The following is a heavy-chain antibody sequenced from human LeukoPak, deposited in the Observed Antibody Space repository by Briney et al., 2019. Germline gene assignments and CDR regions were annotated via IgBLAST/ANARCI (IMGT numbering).Heavy chain of an antibody. D-gene: IGHD3-10*01. CDR1: GFTFSNYA. CDR2: ISGSGGRT. CDR3: ATHISNSGLNGAFHI. V-gene: IGHV3-23*01. J-gene: IGHJ3*02. Sequence: GGTLRLSCAVSGFTFSNYAMSWVRQAPGKGLEWVSVISGSGGRTNYADSEKGRFTISRDNSKNTLYLQMNSLRVEDTAVYYCATHISNSGLNGAFHIWGQGTMVTVSS.